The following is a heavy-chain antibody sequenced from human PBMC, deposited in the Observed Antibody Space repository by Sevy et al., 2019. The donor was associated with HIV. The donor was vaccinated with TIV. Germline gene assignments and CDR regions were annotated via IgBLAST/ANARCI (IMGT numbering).Heavy chain of an antibody. D-gene: IGHD2-15*01. Sequence: ASVKVSCKVSGYTLTKLSIHWVRQAPGKGLEWMGNSDPQHGETIYAQNFQGGVTMTEDTSTDTAFMELSSLTSEDTALYYCAIVGLRYFSGSSVYQGDWFDPWGQGTLVTVSS. V-gene: IGHV1-24*01. CDR3: AIVGLRYFSGSSVYQGDWFDP. CDR2: SDPQHGET. CDR1: GYTLTKLS. J-gene: IGHJ5*02.